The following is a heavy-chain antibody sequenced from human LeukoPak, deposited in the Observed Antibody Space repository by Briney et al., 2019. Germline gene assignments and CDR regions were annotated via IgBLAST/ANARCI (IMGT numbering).Heavy chain of an antibody. CDR3: ARGNRDSSGFYYYYGMDV. CDR2: ISWDSKNI. CDR1: GFTFDDYA. J-gene: IGHJ6*02. D-gene: IGHD6-19*01. Sequence: GRSLGLSCAASGFTFDDYAMFWVRQAPGKGLEWVSGISWDSKNIGYAASVKGRFTISRDNAKNSLHLQLSSLRAEDTAFYYCARGNRDSSGFYYYYGMDVWGQGTTVTVSS. V-gene: IGHV3-9*01.